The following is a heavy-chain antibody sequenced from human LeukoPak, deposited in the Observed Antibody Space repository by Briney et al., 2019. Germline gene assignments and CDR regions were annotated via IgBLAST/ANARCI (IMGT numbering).Heavy chain of an antibody. CDR3: AKGHVRFLEWLLEDY. CDR2: ISWNSGSI. CDR1: GFTFDDYA. D-gene: IGHD3-3*01. V-gene: IGHV3-9*01. J-gene: IGHJ4*02. Sequence: PGGSLRLSCAASGFTFDDYAMHWVRQAPGKGLEWVSGISWNSGSIGYADSVKGRFTISRDNAKNSLYLQMNSLRAEDTALYYCAKGHVRFLEWLLEDYWGQGTLVTVSS.